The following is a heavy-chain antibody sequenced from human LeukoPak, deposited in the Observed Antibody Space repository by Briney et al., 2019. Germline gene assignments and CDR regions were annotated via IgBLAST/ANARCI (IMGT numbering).Heavy chain of an antibody. CDR2: IHYTGST. D-gene: IGHD2-2*01. J-gene: IGHJ2*01. V-gene: IGHV4-59*08. CDR1: GGSINSYY. Sequence: SETLSLTCSVSGGSINSYYWSWIRQPPGKGLECIGYIHYTGSTNYNPSLKSRVTISVDTSKNQFSLKLSSVTAADTAVYYCARHLVVPAARGHWYFDLWGRGTLVTVSS. CDR3: ARHLVVPAARGHWYFDL.